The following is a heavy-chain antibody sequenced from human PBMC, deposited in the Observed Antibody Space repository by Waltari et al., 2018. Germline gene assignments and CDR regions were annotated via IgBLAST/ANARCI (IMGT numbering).Heavy chain of an antibody. V-gene: IGHV5-51*01. CDR2: IFPGHSDT. Sequence: EVQLVQSGAEVKKPGESLKISCKGSGYSFTSYWIGWVRQMPGKGLEWIGTIFPGHSDTRYSPSLQGQVTISADKSISTAYLQWISLKASDTAMYYCARQTLGTYYFDYWGQGTLVTVSS. J-gene: IGHJ4*02. CDR3: ARQTLGTYYFDY. D-gene: IGHD7-27*01. CDR1: GYSFTSYW.